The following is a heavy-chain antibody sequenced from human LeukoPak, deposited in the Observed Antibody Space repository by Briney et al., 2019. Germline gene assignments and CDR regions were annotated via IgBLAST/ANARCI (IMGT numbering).Heavy chain of an antibody. CDR1: GFTFSSYG. D-gene: IGHD3-3*01. V-gene: IGHV3-23*01. CDR3: AKSLSGYVNFDY. J-gene: IGHJ4*02. Sequence: PGGSLRLSYAASGFTFSSYGMSWVRQAPGKGLEWVSAISGSGGSTYYADSVKGRFTISRDNSKNTLYLQMNSLRAEDTAVYYCAKSLSGYVNFDYWGQGTLVTVSS. CDR2: ISGSGGST.